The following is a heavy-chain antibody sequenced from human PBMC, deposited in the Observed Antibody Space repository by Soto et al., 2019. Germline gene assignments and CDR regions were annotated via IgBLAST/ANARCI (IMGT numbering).Heavy chain of an antibody. J-gene: IGHJ6*02. Sequence: LRLSCAASGFTFSSYAMSWVRQAPGKGLEWVSAISGSGGSTYYADSVKGRFTISRDNSKNTLYLQMNSLRAEDTAVYYCAKGAAAGRDYYYYYGMDVWGQGTTVTVSS. D-gene: IGHD6-13*01. V-gene: IGHV3-23*01. CDR3: AKGAAAGRDYYYYYGMDV. CDR2: ISGSGGST. CDR1: GFTFSSYA.